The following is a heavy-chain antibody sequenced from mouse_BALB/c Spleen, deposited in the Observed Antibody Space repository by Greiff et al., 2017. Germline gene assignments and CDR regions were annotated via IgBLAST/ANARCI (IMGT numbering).Heavy chain of an antibody. CDR2: ISSGGSYT. Sequence: EVKLVESGGGLVKPGGSLKLSCAASGFTFSSYTMSWVRPTPEKRLEWVATISSGGSYTYYPDSVKGRFTISRDNAKNTLYLQMSSLKSEDTAMYYCTTYYYAMDYWGQGTSVTVSS. V-gene: IGHV5-6-4*01. CDR3: TTYYYAMDY. CDR1: GFTFSSYT. J-gene: IGHJ4*01.